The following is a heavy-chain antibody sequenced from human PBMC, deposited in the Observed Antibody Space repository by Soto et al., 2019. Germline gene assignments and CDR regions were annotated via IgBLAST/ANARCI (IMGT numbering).Heavy chain of an antibody. J-gene: IGHJ3*02. Sequence: SQTLSLTCAISGDSVSSNSAAWNWIRQSPSRGLEWLGRTYYRSKWYNDYAVSVKSRITINPDTSKNQFSLQLNSVTPEDTALYYCAKRKTTDSSDAFDIWGQGTMVTVSS. CDR3: AKRKTTDSSDAFDI. CDR1: GDSVSSNSAA. CDR2: TYYRSKWYN. D-gene: IGHD3-22*01. V-gene: IGHV6-1*01.